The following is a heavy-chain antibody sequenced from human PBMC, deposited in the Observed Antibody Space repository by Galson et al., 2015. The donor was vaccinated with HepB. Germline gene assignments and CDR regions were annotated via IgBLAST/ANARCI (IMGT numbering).Heavy chain of an antibody. V-gene: IGHV4-39*01. Sequence: SEPLSLTCTVSGGSISSSSYYWGWIRQPPGKGLEWIGSIYYSGSTYYNPSLKSRVTISVDTSKNQFSLKLSSVTAADTAVYYCASYDFWSGSPKYYFDYWGQGTLVTVSS. CDR3: ASYDFWSGSPKYYFDY. CDR1: GGSISSSSYY. D-gene: IGHD3-3*01. CDR2: IYYSGST. J-gene: IGHJ4*02.